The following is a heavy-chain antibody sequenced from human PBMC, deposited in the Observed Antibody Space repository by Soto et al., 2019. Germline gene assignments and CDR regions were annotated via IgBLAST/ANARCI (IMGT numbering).Heavy chain of an antibody. D-gene: IGHD2-2*01. J-gene: IGHJ6*03. CDR1: GFTFSSYS. Sequence: GGSLRLSCAASGFTFSSYSMNWVRQAPGKGLEWVSYISSSSSTIYYADSVKGRFTISRDNAKNSLYLQMNSLRAGDTAVDYWAGEVFPRVVVPAASVRHTPAPSGGVYYYYMDVWGKGTTVTVSS. V-gene: IGHV3-48*01. CDR2: ISSSSSTI. CDR3: AGEVFPRVVVPAASVRHTPAPSGGVYYYYMDV.